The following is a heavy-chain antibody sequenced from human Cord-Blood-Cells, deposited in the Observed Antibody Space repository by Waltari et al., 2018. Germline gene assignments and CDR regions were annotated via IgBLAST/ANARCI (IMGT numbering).Heavy chain of an antibody. CDR2: IIPSFGTA. D-gene: IGHD3-10*01. V-gene: IGHV1-69*01. CDR1: GGTFSSYA. J-gene: IGHJ5*02. Sequence: QVQLVQSGAEVKKPGSSVKVSCKASGGTFSSYAISWVRQAPGQGLEWMGGIIPSFGTANYAQKFQGRVTITADESTSTAYMELSSLRSEDTAVYYCARGDYYGSGSYYNWFDPWGQGTLVTVSS. CDR3: ARGDYYGSGSYYNWFDP.